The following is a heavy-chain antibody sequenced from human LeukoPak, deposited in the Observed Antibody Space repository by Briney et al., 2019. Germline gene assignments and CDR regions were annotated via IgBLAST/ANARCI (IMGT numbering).Heavy chain of an antibody. CDR2: IYYSGST. Sequence: NPSETLSLTCTVSGGSISSYYWSWIRQPPGKGLEWIGYIYYSGSTNYNPSLKSRVTISVDKSKNQFSLKLSSVTAADTAVYYCARANAARRVDYWGQGTLVTVSS. V-gene: IGHV4-59*12. CDR3: ARANAARRVDY. J-gene: IGHJ4*02. CDR1: GGSISSYY. D-gene: IGHD6-6*01.